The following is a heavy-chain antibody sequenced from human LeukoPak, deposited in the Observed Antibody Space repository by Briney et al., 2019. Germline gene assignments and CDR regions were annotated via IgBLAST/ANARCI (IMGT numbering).Heavy chain of an antibody. Sequence: PGRSLRLSCAASGFTFSSHAMSWVRQAPGKGLEWVSGISGNGANTYYADSVKGRFTISRDNSKNTLYLQMNSLRAEDTAVYYCARSTYSSGWRDYWGQGTLLTVSS. CDR3: ARSTYSSGWRDY. V-gene: IGHV3-23*01. D-gene: IGHD6-19*01. CDR1: GFTFSSHA. J-gene: IGHJ4*02. CDR2: ISGNGANT.